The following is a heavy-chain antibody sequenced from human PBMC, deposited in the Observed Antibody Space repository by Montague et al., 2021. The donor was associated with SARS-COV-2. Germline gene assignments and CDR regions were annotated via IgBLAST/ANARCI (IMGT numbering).Heavy chain of an antibody. CDR1: GFTFSSYA. D-gene: IGHD3-10*01. Sequence: SPRLSLSASGFTFSSYAMSWVRQAPGKGLEWVSGITGSGASTYYADSVKGRFTISRDNSKNTLYLQMSSLRAEDTAVYYCAKASSSGFGESDCWGQGTLVTVSS. J-gene: IGHJ4*02. CDR2: ITGSGAST. V-gene: IGHV3-23*01. CDR3: AKASSSGFGESDC.